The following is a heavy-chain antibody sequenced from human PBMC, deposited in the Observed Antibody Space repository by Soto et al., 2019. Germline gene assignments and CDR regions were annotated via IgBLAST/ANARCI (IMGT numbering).Heavy chain of an antibody. J-gene: IGHJ6*02. V-gene: IGHV4-31*03. Sequence: PSETLSLTCSVSGGSINSGGYYLTWIRQHPGKGLEWIGYLFYSRTTSYNPSLKSRVTISGDSSKNQFSLTLRSVTAADSAVYYCSRESPGEFAYYLDVWAQGTSVTVSS. D-gene: IGHD3-22*01. CDR3: SRESPGEFAYYLDV. CDR2: LFYSRTT. CDR1: GGSINSGGYY.